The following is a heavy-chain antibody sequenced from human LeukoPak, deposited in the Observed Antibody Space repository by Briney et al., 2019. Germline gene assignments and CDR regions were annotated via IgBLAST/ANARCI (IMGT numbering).Heavy chain of an antibody. Sequence: GGTLRLSCAASGFTFSSYSMSWVRQAPGKGLEWVSYISSSGSTIYYADSVKGRFTISRDNAKNSLYLQMNSLRAEDTAVYYCAELGITMIGGVWGKGTTVTISS. V-gene: IGHV3-48*03. CDR2: ISSSGSTI. J-gene: IGHJ6*04. CDR1: GFTFSSYS. D-gene: IGHD3-10*02. CDR3: AELGITMIGGV.